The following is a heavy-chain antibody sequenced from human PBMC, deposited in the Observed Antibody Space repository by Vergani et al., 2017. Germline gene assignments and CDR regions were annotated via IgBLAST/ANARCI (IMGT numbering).Heavy chain of an antibody. Sequence: QITLKESGPTLVKPTQTLTLTCTFSGFSLSTSGVGVGWIRQPPGKALEWVAIIYWDDAKRYSPSLKSRLTITKDTSKNQVVLTMTNMDPVDTATYYCAHSGRSGWYGVPDRQYYYYGMDVWGQGTTVTVSS. CDR1: GFSLSTSGVG. CDR2: IYWDDAK. D-gene: IGHD6-19*01. J-gene: IGHJ6*02. V-gene: IGHV2-5*02. CDR3: AHSGRSGWYGVPDRQYYYYGMDV.